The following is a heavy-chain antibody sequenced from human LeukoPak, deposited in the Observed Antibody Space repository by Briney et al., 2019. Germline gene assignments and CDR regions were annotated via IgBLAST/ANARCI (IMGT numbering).Heavy chain of an antibody. Sequence: PSETLSLTCTVSGGSISSGDYYWSWIRQPPGKGLEWIGYIYYSGSTYYNPSLKSRVTISVDTSKNQFSLKLGSVTAADTAVYYCARAPYGSGSFDWYFDLWGRGTLVTVSS. D-gene: IGHD3-10*01. CDR3: ARAPYGSGSFDWYFDL. V-gene: IGHV4-30-4*01. CDR1: GGSISSGDYY. CDR2: IYYSGST. J-gene: IGHJ2*01.